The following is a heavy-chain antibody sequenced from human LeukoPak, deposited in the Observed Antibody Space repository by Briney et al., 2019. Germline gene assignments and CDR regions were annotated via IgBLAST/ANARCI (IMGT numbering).Heavy chain of an antibody. CDR3: ARESYYGSGSYYNLADYYYGMDV. V-gene: IGHV3-7*01. CDR2: IKQDGREK. D-gene: IGHD3-10*01. CDR1: GFNFSSYW. J-gene: IGHJ6*02. Sequence: GGSLRLSCAASGFNFSSYWMSWLRQAPGKGLEWVANIKQDGREKYYVDSVKGRFTISRDHAQNSPYLQMNTLRAEDTAVYYCARESYYGSGSYYNLADYYYGMDVWGQGTTVTVSS.